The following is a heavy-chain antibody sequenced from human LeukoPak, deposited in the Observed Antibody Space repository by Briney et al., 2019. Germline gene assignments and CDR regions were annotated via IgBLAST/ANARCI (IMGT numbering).Heavy chain of an antibody. J-gene: IGHJ6*03. V-gene: IGHV4-59*01. CDR1: GGSIRGYY. D-gene: IGHD4-11*01. Sequence: SETLSLTCNVSGGSIRGYYWSWIRQPSGKGLEWIGYIYYSGSTNYNPSLKSRVTISVDTSKNQFSLKLSSVTAADTAVYYCARLTKGCMDVWGKGTTVTVSS. CDR3: ARLTKGCMDV. CDR2: IYYSGST.